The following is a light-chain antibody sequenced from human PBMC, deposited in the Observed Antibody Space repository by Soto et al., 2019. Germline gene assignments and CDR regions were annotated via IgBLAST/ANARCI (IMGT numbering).Light chain of an antibody. CDR2: GES. CDR3: QQYGSSPIT. CDR1: QSVSSSY. Sequence: DIVLTQSPGTLSLSPGDSATLSCRASQSVSSSYLAWYQQKTGQAPRLLIYGESSRATGIPDRFSGSGSGTDLNLTISRLEPEDFAVYYCQQYGSSPITFGQGTRLEIK. J-gene: IGKJ5*01. V-gene: IGKV3-20*01.